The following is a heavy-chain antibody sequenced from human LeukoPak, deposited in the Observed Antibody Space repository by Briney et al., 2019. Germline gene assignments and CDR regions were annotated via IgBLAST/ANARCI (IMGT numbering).Heavy chain of an antibody. CDR3: ATRKLSPYYYYYGMDV. CDR1: GYTLTELS. V-gene: IGHV1-24*01. CDR2: FDPEDGET. D-gene: IGHD1-14*01. J-gene: IGHJ6*02. Sequence: ASVNVSCKVSGYTLTELSMHWVRQAPGKGLEWMGGFDPEDGETIYAQKFQGRVTMTEDTSTDTAYMELSSLRSEDTAVYYCATRKLSPYYYYYGMDVWGQGTTVTVSS.